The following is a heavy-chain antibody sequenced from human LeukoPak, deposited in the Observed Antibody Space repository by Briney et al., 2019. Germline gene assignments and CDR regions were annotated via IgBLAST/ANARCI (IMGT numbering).Heavy chain of an antibody. CDR2: IRDKANSYTT. Sequence: GGSLRLSCAASGFTFSDHYMDWVRQAPGKGLEWVGRIRDKANSYTTEYAASVKGRFTISRDDSKNSQYLQMSSLKTEDTAVYYCTRGRSGTYRRFDPWGQGTLVTVSS. D-gene: IGHD1-26*01. CDR3: TRGRSGTYRRFDP. J-gene: IGHJ5*02. CDR1: GFTFSDHY. V-gene: IGHV3-72*01.